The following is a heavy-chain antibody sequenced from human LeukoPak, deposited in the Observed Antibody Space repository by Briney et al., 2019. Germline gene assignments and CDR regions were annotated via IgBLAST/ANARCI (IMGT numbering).Heavy chain of an antibody. CDR3: ARIAADDYYYYYGMDV. Sequence: PGGSLRLSCAASGFTFSSYSMNWVRQAPGKGLEWVSYISSSSSTIYYADSVKGRFTISRDNAKNTLYLQMNSLRAEDTAVYYCARIAADDYYYYYGMDVWGQGTTVTVSS. CDR1: GFTFSSYS. V-gene: IGHV3-48*04. J-gene: IGHJ6*02. CDR2: ISSSSSTI. D-gene: IGHD2-21*01.